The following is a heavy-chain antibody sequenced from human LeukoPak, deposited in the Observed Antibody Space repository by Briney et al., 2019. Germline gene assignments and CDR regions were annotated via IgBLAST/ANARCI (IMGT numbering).Heavy chain of an antibody. J-gene: IGHJ4*02. CDR1: GFTFSSYW. V-gene: IGHV3-74*01. CDR3: AREGWGAAAGTEDY. CDR2: ISGDGRNI. D-gene: IGHD6-13*01. Sequence: GGSLRLSCVASGFTFSSYWMHWVRQDPRKGLVWVSRISGDGRNINYADSVRGRFTISRDNAKNSLYLQMNSLRAEDTAVYYCAREGWGAAAGTEDYWGQGTLVTVSS.